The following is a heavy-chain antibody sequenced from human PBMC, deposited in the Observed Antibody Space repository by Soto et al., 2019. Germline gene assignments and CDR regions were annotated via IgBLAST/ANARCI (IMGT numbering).Heavy chain of an antibody. Sequence: PVGSLRLSCAASGFTFSSYAMHWVRQAPAKGLEWVAVISYDGSNKYYADSVKGRFTISRDNSKNTLYLQMNSLRAEDTAVYYCAREQYCSGGSCYGGLRYYYYGMDVWGQGTTVTVSS. J-gene: IGHJ6*02. CDR1: GFTFSSYA. CDR2: ISYDGSNK. D-gene: IGHD2-15*01. CDR3: AREQYCSGGSCYGGLRYYYYGMDV. V-gene: IGHV3-30-3*01.